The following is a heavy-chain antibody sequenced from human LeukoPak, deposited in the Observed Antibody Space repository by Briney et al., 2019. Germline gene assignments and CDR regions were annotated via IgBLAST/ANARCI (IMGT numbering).Heavy chain of an antibody. CDR2: ISSSSSYI. CDR1: GFTFSSYS. J-gene: IGHJ6*02. CDR3: ARESIVVVPAADYYYYGMDV. Sequence: GGSLRPSCAASGFTFSSYSMNWVRQAPGKGLEWVSSISSSSSYIYYADSVKGRFTISRDNAKNSLYLQMNSLRAEDTAVYYCARESIVVVPAADYYYYGMDVWGQGTTVTVSS. V-gene: IGHV3-21*01. D-gene: IGHD2-2*01.